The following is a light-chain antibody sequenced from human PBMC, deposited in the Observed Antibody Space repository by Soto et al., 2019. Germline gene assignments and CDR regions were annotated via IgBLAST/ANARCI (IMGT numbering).Light chain of an antibody. CDR1: QNIKTY. J-gene: IGKJ1*01. CDR2: GAS. V-gene: IGKV1-39*01. CDR3: QQSYGTPKT. Sequence: DIQMPKSPSSLSASVGATFTITGRASQNIKTYLNWYLQKPGKAPKLLIFGASSLQSGVPSRLSGSGSGIDFTLTISSLQPEDFATYYCQQSYGTPKTVGQGTKVDIK.